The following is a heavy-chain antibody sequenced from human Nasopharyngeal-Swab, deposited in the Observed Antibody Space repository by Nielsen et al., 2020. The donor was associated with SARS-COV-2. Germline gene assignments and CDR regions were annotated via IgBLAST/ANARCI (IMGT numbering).Heavy chain of an antibody. J-gene: IGHJ4*02. V-gene: IGHV3-21*01. D-gene: IGHD3-16*02. CDR3: GRQLRLGELSLYNEFDY. CDR1: GFTFSYYS. CDR2: ISGSGSYI. Sequence: GESLHISCASSGFTFSYYSMSWVRLAPGKGLEWVSSISGSGSYIYYADSVKGRFTISRDNAKNSLYLQMNSLRVEDTAVYYCGRQLRLGELSLYNEFDYWGQGTLVTVSS.